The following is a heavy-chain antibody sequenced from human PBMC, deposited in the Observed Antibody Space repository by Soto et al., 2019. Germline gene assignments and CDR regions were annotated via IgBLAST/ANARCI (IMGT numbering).Heavy chain of an antibody. D-gene: IGHD5-18*01. J-gene: IGHJ4*02. V-gene: IGHV4-31*03. CDR1: GGSISSGGYY. CDR2: IYYSGST. Sequence: QVQLQESGPGLVKPSQTLSLTCTVSGGSISSGGYYWSWIRQHPGKGLEWIGYIYYSGSTYYNPSLNGRLTXXVXTXXNQFSLKLSSVTAADTAVYYCARSLSVDTAMVYGYWGQGTLVTVSS. CDR3: ARSLSVDTAMVYGY.